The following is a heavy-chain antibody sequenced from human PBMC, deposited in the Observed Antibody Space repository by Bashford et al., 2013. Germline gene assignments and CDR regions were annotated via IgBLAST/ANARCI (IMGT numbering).Heavy chain of an antibody. CDR1: GGSISSSSYY. CDR2: IYYSGST. V-gene: IGHV4-39*01. Sequence: SETLSLTCTVSGGSISSSSYYWGWIRQPPGKGLEWIGSIYYSGSTYYNPSLKSRVTISVDTSKNQFSLKLSSVTAADTAVYYCASRIAAAGDIKTIDYWGQGTLVTVSS. CDR3: ASRIAAAGDIKTIDY. D-gene: IGHD6-13*01. J-gene: IGHJ4*02.